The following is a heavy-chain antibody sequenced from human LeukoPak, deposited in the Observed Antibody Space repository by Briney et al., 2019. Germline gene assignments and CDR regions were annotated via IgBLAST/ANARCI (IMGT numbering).Heavy chain of an antibody. CDR1: RGTFSSYA. Sequence: ASVKVPCKASRGTFSSYAISWVRQAPGQGLEWMGGIIPIFGTANYAQKFQGRVTITTDESTSTAYMELSSLRSEDTAVYYCARNYGSGSYYPYYFDYWGQGTLVTVSS. V-gene: IGHV1-69*05. D-gene: IGHD3-10*01. CDR2: IIPIFGTA. CDR3: ARNYGSGSYYPYYFDY. J-gene: IGHJ4*02.